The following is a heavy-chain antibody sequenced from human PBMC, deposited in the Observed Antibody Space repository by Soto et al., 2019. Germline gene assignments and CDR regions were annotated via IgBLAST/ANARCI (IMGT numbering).Heavy chain of an antibody. CDR3: ARGGPGYSSSWYYMEAYTYWFDP. J-gene: IGHJ5*02. CDR2: IYYNGNT. Sequence: PSETLSLTCTVSGGSISSGGYYWSWIRQHPGRGLEWIGYIYYNGNTYYNPSLKSRVTISVDTSKNQFSLKLSSVTAADTAVYYCARGGPGYSSSWYYMEAYTYWFDPWGQGTLVTVSS. D-gene: IGHD6-13*01. V-gene: IGHV4-61*08. CDR1: GGSISSGGYY.